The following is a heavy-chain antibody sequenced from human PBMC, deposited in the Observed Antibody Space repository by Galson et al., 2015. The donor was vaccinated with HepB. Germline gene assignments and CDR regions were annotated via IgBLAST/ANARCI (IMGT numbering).Heavy chain of an antibody. CDR1: GITFSKYW. CDR2: ISSDGSTT. D-gene: IGHD7-27*01. J-gene: IGHJ4*02. Sequence: SLRLSCAASGITFSKYWMHWVRHDPGKGLEWVSRISSDGSTTTYADFVKGRFTISRDNAKNTLYLQMNSLRGEDTAVYHCALWGGAGFDYWGQGTLVTVSS. CDR3: ALWGGAGFDY. V-gene: IGHV3-74*03.